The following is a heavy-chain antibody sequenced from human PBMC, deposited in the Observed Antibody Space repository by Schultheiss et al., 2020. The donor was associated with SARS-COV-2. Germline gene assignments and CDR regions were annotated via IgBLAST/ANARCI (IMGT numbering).Heavy chain of an antibody. V-gene: IGHV5-51*01. CDR1: GYSFTSYW. D-gene: IGHD4-17*01. J-gene: IGHJ4*02. CDR3: ARQSGGTVTERDFDY. CDR2: IYPGDSDT. Sequence: KVSCKGSGYSFTSYWIGWVRQMPGKGLEWMGIIYPGDSDTRYSPSFQGQVTISADKSISTAYLQWSSLKASDTAMYYCARQSGGTVTERDFDYWGQGTLVTVSS.